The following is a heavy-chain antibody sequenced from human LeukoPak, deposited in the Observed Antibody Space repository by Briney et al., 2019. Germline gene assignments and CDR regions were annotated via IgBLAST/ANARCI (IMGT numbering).Heavy chain of an antibody. CDR1: GFTFSSYA. V-gene: IGHV4-59*08. CDR3: ARHMSVTYDAFDI. CDR2: VYYSGRT. D-gene: IGHD2-21*02. J-gene: IGHJ3*02. Sequence: TGGSLRLSCAASGFTFSSYAMTWIRQPPGKGLEWTGYVYYSGRTSYNASLKSRVTTSVDTSKNQFFLKLSSVTAADTAVYYCARHMSVTYDAFDIWGQGTMVTASS.